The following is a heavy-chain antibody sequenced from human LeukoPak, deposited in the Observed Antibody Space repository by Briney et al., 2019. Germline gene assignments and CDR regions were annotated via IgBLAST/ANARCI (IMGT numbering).Heavy chain of an antibody. CDR1: GGSISSYH. V-gene: IGHV4-59*08. CDR2: IYHTGST. CDR3: ARRGDYYGSGGHFDY. J-gene: IGHJ4*02. D-gene: IGHD3-10*01. Sequence: SEILSLTCTVSGGSISSYHWSWIRQPPGKGLEWIGYIYHTGSTNYNPSLKSRVTISVDTSKNQFSLKLSSVTAADTAVYYCARRGDYYGSGGHFDYWGQGTLVTVSS.